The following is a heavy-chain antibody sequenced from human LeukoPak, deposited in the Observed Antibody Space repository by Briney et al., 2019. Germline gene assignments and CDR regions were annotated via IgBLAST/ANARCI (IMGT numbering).Heavy chain of an antibody. CDR2: IYSGGST. V-gene: IGHV3-53*01. CDR1: GFTVSSNY. CDR3: AKDLKVPAAMGAFDI. Sequence: GGSLRLSCAASGFTVSSNYMSWVRQAPGKGLEWVSVIYSGGSTYYADSVKGRFTISRHNSKNTLYLQMNSLRAEDTAVYYCAKDLKVPAAMGAFDIWGQGTMVTVSS. J-gene: IGHJ3*02. D-gene: IGHD2-2*01.